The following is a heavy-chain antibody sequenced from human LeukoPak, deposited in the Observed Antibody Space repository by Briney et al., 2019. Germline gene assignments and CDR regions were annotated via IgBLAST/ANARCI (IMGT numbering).Heavy chain of an antibody. CDR1: GFSFNRYA. V-gene: IGHV3-23*01. CDR3: AKRLRDPRAFDY. J-gene: IGHJ4*02. Sequence: PGGPLRLSCAASGFSFNRYAMSWVRQAPGKRLEWVAGISSTSSTVNYADPVKGRFTISRDNSNNTLYLQMNSLTAEDTALYYCAKRLRDPRAFDYWGQGTLVTVSS. D-gene: IGHD2-21*02. CDR2: ISSTSSTV.